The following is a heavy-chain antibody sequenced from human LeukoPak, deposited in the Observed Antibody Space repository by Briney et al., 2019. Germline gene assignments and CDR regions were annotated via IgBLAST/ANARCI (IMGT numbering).Heavy chain of an antibody. J-gene: IGHJ3*02. D-gene: IGHD6-19*01. Sequence: PGGSLRLSCAASGFTFSIYAMSWVRQAPGKGLEWASSIGGSGSGYSTYYADSVKGRFTISRDNAKNSLYLQMNSLRAEDTAVYYCARVVQWLVGYDAFDIWGQGTMVTVSS. CDR3: ARVVQWLVGYDAFDI. CDR2: IGGSGSGYST. CDR1: GFTFSIYA. V-gene: IGHV3-23*01.